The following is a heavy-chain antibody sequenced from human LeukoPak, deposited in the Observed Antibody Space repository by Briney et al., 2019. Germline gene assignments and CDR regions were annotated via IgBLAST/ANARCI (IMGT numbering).Heavy chain of an antibody. J-gene: IGHJ4*02. CDR2: ISSSSSTI. CDR3: ARGHYYGSGSYYNGGY. D-gene: IGHD3-10*01. Sequence: GGSLRLSCAASGFTFSRYSMNWVRQAPGKGLEWVSYISSSSSTIYYADSVKGRFTISRDNAKDSLYLQMNSLIDEDTAVYYCARGHYYGSGSYYNGGYWGQGALVTVSS. CDR1: GFTFSRYS. V-gene: IGHV3-48*02.